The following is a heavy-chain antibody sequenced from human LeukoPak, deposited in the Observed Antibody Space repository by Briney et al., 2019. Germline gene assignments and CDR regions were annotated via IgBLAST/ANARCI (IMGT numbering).Heavy chain of an antibody. V-gene: IGHV3-48*03. J-gene: IGHJ3*02. D-gene: IGHD6-19*01. Sequence: GGSLRLSCAASGFTFSRYEMNWVRQAPGKGLEWLSYITSSGSTIYYADSVKGRFTISRDNAKNSLYLQMNSLRAEDTAVYYCARDSVAGSQDAFDIWGRGTMVTVSS. CDR1: GFTFSRYE. CDR3: ARDSVAGSQDAFDI. CDR2: ITSSGSTI.